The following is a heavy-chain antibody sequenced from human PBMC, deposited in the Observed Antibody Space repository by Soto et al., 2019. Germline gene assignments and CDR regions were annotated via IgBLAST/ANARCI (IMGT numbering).Heavy chain of an antibody. D-gene: IGHD2-2*01. V-gene: IGHV1-69*06. J-gene: IGHJ6*02. CDR1: GGTFSSYA. Sequence: SVKVSCKASGGTFSSYAISWVRRAPGQGLEWMGGIIPIFGTANYAQKFQGRVTITADKSTSTAYMELSSLRSEDTAVYYCASCSSTSCYVRDYYYYYGMDVWGQGTTVTVSS. CDR2: IIPIFGTA. CDR3: ASCSSTSCYVRDYYYYYGMDV.